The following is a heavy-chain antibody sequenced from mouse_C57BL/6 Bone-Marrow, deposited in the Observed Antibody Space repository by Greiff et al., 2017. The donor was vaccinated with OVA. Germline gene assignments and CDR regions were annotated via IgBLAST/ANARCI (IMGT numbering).Heavy chain of an antibody. V-gene: IGHV1-64*01. J-gene: IGHJ4*01. D-gene: IGHD1-1*01. CDR1: GYTFTSYW. Sequence: QVQLKQSGAELVKPGASVKLSCKASGYTFTSYWMHWVKQRPGQGLEWIGMIHPNSGSTNYNEKFKSKATLTVDKSSSTAYMQLSSLTSEDSAVYYCARNPHYYYGSSYGDAMDYWGQGTSVTVSS. CDR3: ARNPHYYYGSSYGDAMDY. CDR2: IHPNSGST.